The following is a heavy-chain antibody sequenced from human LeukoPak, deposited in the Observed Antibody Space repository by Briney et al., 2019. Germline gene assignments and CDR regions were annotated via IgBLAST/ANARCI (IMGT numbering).Heavy chain of an antibody. J-gene: IGHJ3*02. Sequence: GGSLRLSCAASGFTFSGYNMNWVRQAPGKGLEWVSYISGSLSTIYHADSVKGRFTISRDDAKNSLYLQMNSLRAEDTAVYYCAEDREVVGAIPDAFDIWGQGTMVTVSS. CDR1: GFTFSGYN. CDR3: AEDREVVGAIPDAFDI. CDR2: ISGSLSTI. D-gene: IGHD1-26*01. V-gene: IGHV3-48*01.